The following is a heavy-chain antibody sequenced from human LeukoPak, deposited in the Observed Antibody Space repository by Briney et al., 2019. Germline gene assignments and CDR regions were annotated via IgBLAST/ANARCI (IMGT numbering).Heavy chain of an antibody. Sequence: SETLSLTCTVSGGSISSYYWSWIRQPPGKGLEWIGYIYYSGSTNYNPSLKSRVTISVDTSKNQFSLKLSSVTAADTAVYYCARGGVGQGSYYFDYWGQGTLVTVSP. V-gene: IGHV4-59*01. CDR2: IYYSGST. J-gene: IGHJ4*02. D-gene: IGHD2-15*01. CDR1: GGSISSYY. CDR3: ARGGVGQGSYYFDY.